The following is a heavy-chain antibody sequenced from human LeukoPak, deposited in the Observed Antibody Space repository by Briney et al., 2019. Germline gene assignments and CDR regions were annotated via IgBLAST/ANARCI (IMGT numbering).Heavy chain of an antibody. J-gene: IGHJ4*02. D-gene: IGHD2-2*01. CDR1: GYTSTSYG. CDR2: ISAYNGNT. CDR3: ARGCSSTSCYLPYFDY. V-gene: IGHV1-18*04. Sequence: ASVKVSCKASGYTSTSYGISWVRQAPGQGLEWMGWISAYNGNTNYARKLQGRVTMTTDTSTSTAYMELRSLRSDDTAVYYCARGCSSTSCYLPYFDYWGQGTLVTVSS.